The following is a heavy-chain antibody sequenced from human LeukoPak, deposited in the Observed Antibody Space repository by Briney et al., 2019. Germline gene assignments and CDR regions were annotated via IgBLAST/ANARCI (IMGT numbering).Heavy chain of an antibody. V-gene: IGHV4-61*02. D-gene: IGHD2-15*01. CDR2: IYTSGST. J-gene: IGHJ6*03. CDR3: ARGYCSGGSCYSYYYNNYMDV. CDR1: GGSISSGSYY. Sequence: SETLSLTCTVSGGSISSGSYYWSWIRQPAGKGLEWIGRIYTSGSTNYNPSLKSRVTISVDTSKNQFSLKLSSVTAADTAVYYCARGYCSGGSCYSYYYNNYMDVWGKGTTVTVSS.